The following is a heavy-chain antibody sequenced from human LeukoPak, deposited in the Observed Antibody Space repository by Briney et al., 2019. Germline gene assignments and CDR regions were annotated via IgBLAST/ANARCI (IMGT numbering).Heavy chain of an antibody. CDR1: GFTFSSYS. V-gene: IGHV3-21*01. CDR2: ISSSSSYI. CDR3: ARDLYGGNSGEYY. Sequence: TTGGSLRLSCAASGFTFSSYSMNWVRQAPGKGLEWVSSISSSSSYIYYADSVKGRFTISRDNAKNSLYLQMNSLRAEDTAVYYCARDLYGGNSGEYYWGQGTLVTVPS. D-gene: IGHD4-23*01. J-gene: IGHJ4*02.